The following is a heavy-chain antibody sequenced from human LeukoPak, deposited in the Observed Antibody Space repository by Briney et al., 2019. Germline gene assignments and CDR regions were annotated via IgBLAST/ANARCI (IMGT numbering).Heavy chain of an antibody. D-gene: IGHD6-13*01. Sequence: ASVKVSCKASGYTFTSYGISWVRQAPGQGLEWMGGIIPIFGTANYAQKFQGRVTITADESTSTAYMELSSLRSEDTAVYYCARDGQDGVARAAAAGYFDYWGQGTLVTVSS. CDR1: GYTFTSYG. J-gene: IGHJ4*02. V-gene: IGHV1-69*13. CDR3: ARDGQDGVARAAAAGYFDY. CDR2: IIPIFGTA.